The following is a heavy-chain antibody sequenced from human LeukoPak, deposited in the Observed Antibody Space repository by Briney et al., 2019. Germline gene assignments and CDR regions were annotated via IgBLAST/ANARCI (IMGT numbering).Heavy chain of an antibody. V-gene: IGHV1-69*05. CDR3: ARSKLGAGWFDP. Sequence: ASVKVSCKASGGTFSSYAISWVRQAPGQGLEWMGGIIPIFGTANYAQKLQGRVTMTTDTSTSTAYMELRSLRSDDTAVYYCARSKLGAGWFDPWGQGTLVTVSS. CDR2: IIPIFGTA. J-gene: IGHJ5*02. CDR1: GGTFSSYA. D-gene: IGHD7-27*01.